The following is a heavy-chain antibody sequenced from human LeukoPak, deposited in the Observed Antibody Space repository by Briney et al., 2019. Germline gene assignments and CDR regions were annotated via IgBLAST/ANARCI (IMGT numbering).Heavy chain of an antibody. J-gene: IGHJ4*02. V-gene: IGHV3-66*01. Sequence: GGSLRLSCAASGFTVSSSYMSWVRQTPGKGLEWVSLLYGAGTTYYADSVKGRFTMSRDNSKNTVFLHMNSLRAEDTAVYYCARGPPIYYYDSSGYFPFEYWGQGTLVTVSS. CDR1: GFTVSSSY. D-gene: IGHD3-22*01. CDR2: LYGAGTT. CDR3: ARGPPIYYYDSSGYFPFEY.